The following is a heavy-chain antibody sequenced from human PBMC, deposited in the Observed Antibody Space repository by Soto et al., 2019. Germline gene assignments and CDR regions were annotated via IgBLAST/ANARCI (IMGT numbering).Heavy chain of an antibody. Sequence: SETLSLTCTVSGGSISSGDYYWSWIRQPPGKGLEWIGYIYYSGSTYYNPSLKSRVTISVDTSKNQFSLKLSSVTAADTAVYYCARRQFYCSGGSCYATDFDYWGQGTLVTVSS. CDR1: GGSISSGDYY. D-gene: IGHD2-15*01. CDR3: ARRQFYCSGGSCYATDFDY. V-gene: IGHV4-30-4*01. J-gene: IGHJ4*02. CDR2: IYYSGST.